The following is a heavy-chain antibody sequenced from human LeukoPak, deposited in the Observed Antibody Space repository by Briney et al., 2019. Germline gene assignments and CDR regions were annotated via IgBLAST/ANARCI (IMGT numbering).Heavy chain of an antibody. J-gene: IGHJ4*02. CDR2: ISSSGSTI. CDR1: GFTFSSYE. CDR3: ANWQSGSRVFFDY. V-gene: IGHV3-48*03. Sequence: GGSLRLSCAASGFTFSSYEMNWVRQAPGKGLEWVSYISSSGSTIYYADSVRGRFTISRDNSKNTLYLHMNSLRAEDTAVYYCANWQSGSRVFFDYWGQGTLVTVSS. D-gene: IGHD1-20*01.